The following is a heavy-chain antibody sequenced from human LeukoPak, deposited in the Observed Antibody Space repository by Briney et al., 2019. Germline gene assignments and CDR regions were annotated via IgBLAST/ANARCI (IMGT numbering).Heavy chain of an antibody. CDR2: ISADGKKP. CDR1: GFTFSTYG. V-gene: IGHV3-23*01. Sequence: GGSLRLSCAASGFTFSTYGMNWVRQAPGKGLEWVSAISADGKKPYYADSVKGRFTISRDNSKNTLYLQMNNLRAEDTAMYYCAKESGSMRPCDCWGRGTLVTVSS. D-gene: IGHD5-12*01. J-gene: IGHJ4*02. CDR3: AKESGSMRPCDC.